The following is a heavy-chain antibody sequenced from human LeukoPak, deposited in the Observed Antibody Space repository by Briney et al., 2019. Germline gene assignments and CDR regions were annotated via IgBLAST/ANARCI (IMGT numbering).Heavy chain of an antibody. CDR1: SGSVSSYY. V-gene: IGHV4-4*07. CDR3: ARDVEGRTEVAGTWLHP. Sequence: PSDTLSLTCTVSSGSVSSYYWTCIPQPAGKALEWVGRISPGGTTLYNPSLRTRLTISLEQSKNQFSLNLSSVTAADTAVYYCARDVEGRTEVAGTWLHPWGPGTMVTVSS. CDR2: ISPGGTT. D-gene: IGHD6-13*01. J-gene: IGHJ5*02.